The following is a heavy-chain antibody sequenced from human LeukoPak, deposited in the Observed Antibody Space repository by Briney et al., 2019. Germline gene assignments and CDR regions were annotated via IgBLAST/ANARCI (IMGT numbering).Heavy chain of an antibody. CDR1: GFTFSSYE. CDR2: ISSSSSYI. CDR3: ARDGAAGRPPYYMDV. J-gene: IGHJ6*03. Sequence: YPGGSLRLSCAASGFTFSSYEMNWVRQAPGKGLEWVSSISSSSSYIYYADSVKGRFTISRDNAKNSLYLQMNSLRAEDTAVYYCARDGAAGRPPYYMDVWGKGTTVTISS. D-gene: IGHD6-13*01. V-gene: IGHV3-21*01.